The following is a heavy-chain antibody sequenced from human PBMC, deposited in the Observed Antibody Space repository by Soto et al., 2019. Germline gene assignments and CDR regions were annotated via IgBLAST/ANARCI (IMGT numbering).Heavy chain of an antibody. Sequence: QVQLVESGGGLVKPGGSLRLSCAASGFTFSDYYMSWIRQAPGKGLEWVSYISSSGSTIYYADSVKGRFTISRDNSKNSLYLQMNSLRAEDTAVYYCARVMGIAAQRLSPPLYYYYGMDVWGQGTTVTVSS. V-gene: IGHV3-11*01. CDR1: GFTFSDYY. D-gene: IGHD6-13*01. CDR3: ARVMGIAAQRLSPPLYYYYGMDV. J-gene: IGHJ6*02. CDR2: ISSSGSTI.